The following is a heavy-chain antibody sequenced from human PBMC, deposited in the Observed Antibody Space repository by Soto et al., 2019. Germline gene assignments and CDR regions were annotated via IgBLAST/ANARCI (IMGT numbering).Heavy chain of an antibody. D-gene: IGHD4-4*01. J-gene: IGHJ6*02. CDR3: AREDAPYSNSYYYYGMDV. CDR1: GFTFSSYA. V-gene: IGHV3-30-3*01. CDR2: ISYDGSNK. Sequence: GGSLRLSCAASGFTFSSYAMHWVRQAPGKGLEWVAVISYDGSNKYYADSVKGRFTISRDNSKNTLYLQMNSLRAEDTAVYYCAREDAPYSNSYYYYGMDVCGQGTTVTVYS.